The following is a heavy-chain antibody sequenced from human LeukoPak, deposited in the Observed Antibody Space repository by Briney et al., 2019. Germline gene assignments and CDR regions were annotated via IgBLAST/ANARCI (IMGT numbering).Heavy chain of an antibody. CDR3: ARFYTTRRGSVGFDY. CDR1: GYTLTRYT. CDR2: MNPNSGKT. J-gene: IGHJ4*02. V-gene: IGHV1-8*01. Sequence: ASVKVSCKASGYTLTRYTINWVRQAPGRGLEWMGWMNPNSGKTGYAQKIQGRVTMTRNTSISTAYMEVSSLRSEDTAVYYCARFYTTRRGSVGFDYWGQGTLVTVSS. D-gene: IGHD3-10*01.